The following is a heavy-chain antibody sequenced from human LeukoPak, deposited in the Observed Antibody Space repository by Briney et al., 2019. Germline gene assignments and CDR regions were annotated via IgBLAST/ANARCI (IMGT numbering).Heavy chain of an antibody. CDR2: ISGSGDNT. J-gene: IGHJ4*02. CDR1: GFSFSSYA. Sequence: GGSQRLQSAAYGFSFSSYAMSWVRQAPGKGLEWVSSISGSGDNTYYAESVKGRFTISRDNSKNTLFLQMNSLRAEDTAVFYCAKRSGYTTGWFFDFWGQGTLVTVSS. D-gene: IGHD6-19*01. CDR3: AKRSGYTTGWFFDF. V-gene: IGHV3-23*01.